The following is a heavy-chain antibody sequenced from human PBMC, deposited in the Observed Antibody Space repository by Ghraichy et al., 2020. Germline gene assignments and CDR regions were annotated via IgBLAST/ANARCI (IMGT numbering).Heavy chain of an antibody. CDR2: ILSDGSNK. CDR3: PRDLGYPRGHPFDY. V-gene: IGHV3-30-3*01. J-gene: IGHJ4*02. D-gene: IGHD5-18*01. Sequence: GGSLRLSCAASGFTFSTYTFHWVRQAPGKGLEWVALILSDGSNKYYADSVKGRFTISRDNSKSTLYLQMNSLRPEDTAVYYCPRDLGYPRGHPFDYWGQGTLVTVSS. CDR1: GFTFSTYT.